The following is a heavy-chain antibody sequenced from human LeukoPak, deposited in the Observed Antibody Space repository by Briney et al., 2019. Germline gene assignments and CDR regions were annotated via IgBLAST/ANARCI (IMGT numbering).Heavy chain of an antibody. V-gene: IGHV3-30*18. D-gene: IGHD5-18*01. CDR1: GFTFSSYG. CDR3: AKDVSGLWLRGAFDI. CDR2: ISYDGSNK. Sequence: GRSLRLSCAASGFTFSSYGMHWVRQAPGKGLEWVAVISYDGSNKYHADSVKGRFTISRDNSKNTLYLQMNSLRAEDTAVYYCAKDVSGLWLRGAFDIWGQGTMVTVSS. J-gene: IGHJ3*02.